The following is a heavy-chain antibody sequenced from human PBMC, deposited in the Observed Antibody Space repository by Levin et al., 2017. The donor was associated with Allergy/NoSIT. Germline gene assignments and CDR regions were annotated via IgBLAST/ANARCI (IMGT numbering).Heavy chain of an antibody. Sequence: PGGSLRLSCAASGFTFSSYGMHWVRQAPGKGLEWVAVIWDDGYKKYYADSVKGRFTISRDNSKNTLYLQMNILRAVDTAVYDCARVLPFYYYYYMDVWGQGTTVTVSS. CDR1: GFTFSSYG. CDR2: IWDDGYKK. CDR3: ARVLPFYYYYYMDV. V-gene: IGHV3-33*01. D-gene: IGHD5-12*01. J-gene: IGHJ6*03.